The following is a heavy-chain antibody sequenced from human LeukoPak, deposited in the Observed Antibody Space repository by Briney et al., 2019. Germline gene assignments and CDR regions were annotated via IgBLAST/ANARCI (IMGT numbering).Heavy chain of an antibody. Sequence: GGSLRLSCAASGFTFDDHGMSWVRHAPGTGLEWVSGIKWAGGSTVYEDTVKGRFTISRDNAKNSLYLQMNSLRAEDTAVYYCARVRGGDEGGWFDPGGQGTLITVSS. J-gene: IGHJ5*02. CDR3: ARVRGGDEGGWFDP. D-gene: IGHD2-21*02. CDR2: IKWAGGST. V-gene: IGHV3-20*04. CDR1: GFTFDDHG.